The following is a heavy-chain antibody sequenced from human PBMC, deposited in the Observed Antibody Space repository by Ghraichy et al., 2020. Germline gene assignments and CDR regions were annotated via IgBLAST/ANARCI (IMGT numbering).Heavy chain of an antibody. D-gene: IGHD3-10*01. V-gene: IGHV3-7*01. CDR1: GFSFSSYW. CDR3: ARGEAAYGPLIDY. J-gene: IGHJ4*02. CDR2: IKEDGSEK. Sequence: GGSLRLSCAASGFSFSSYWMTWVRQAPGKGLEWVANIKEDGSEKYYVDSVKGRFTISRDNAKNSLYLQMNSLRAEDTAVYYCARGEAAYGPLIDYWGQGTLVTVSS.